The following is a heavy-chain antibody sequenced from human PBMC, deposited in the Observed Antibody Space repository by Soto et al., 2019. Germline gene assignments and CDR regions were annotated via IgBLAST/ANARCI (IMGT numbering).Heavy chain of an antibody. CDR3: APDIVVTITDDYYGMDV. D-gene: IGHD5-12*01. CDR2: IWYDGSNK. V-gene: IGHV3-33*01. Sequence: QVQLVESGGGVVQPGRSLRLSCAASGFTFSSYGMHWVRQAPGKGLEWVAVIWYDGSNKYYADSVKGRFTISRDNSKNTLYLQMNGLRAEDTAGYYCAPDIVVTITDDYYGMDVWGQGTTVTVSS. CDR1: GFTFSSYG. J-gene: IGHJ6*02.